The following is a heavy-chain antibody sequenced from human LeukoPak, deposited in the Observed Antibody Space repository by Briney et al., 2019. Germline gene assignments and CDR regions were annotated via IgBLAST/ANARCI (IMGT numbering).Heavy chain of an antibody. D-gene: IGHD1-26*01. Sequence: ASVKVSCKASGYTFTGYYMHWVRQAPGQGLEWMGRINPNSGGTNYAQKFQGRVTVTRDTSISTAYMELSRLRSDDTAVYYCARGKVWGKGSTTYFDYWGQGTLVTVSS. CDR2: INPNSGGT. CDR1: GYTFTGYY. V-gene: IGHV1-2*06. J-gene: IGHJ4*02. CDR3: ARGKVWGKGSTTYFDY.